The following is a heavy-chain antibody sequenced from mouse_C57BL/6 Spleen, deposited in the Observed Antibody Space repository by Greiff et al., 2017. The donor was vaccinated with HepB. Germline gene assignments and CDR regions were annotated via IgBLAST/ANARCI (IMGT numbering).Heavy chain of an antibody. CDR3: ARKEGDY. Sequence: QVQLKESGPELVKPGASVKISCKASGYAFSSSWMNWVKQRPGKGLEWIGRIYPGDGDTNYNGKFKGKATLTADKSSSTAYMQLSSLTSEDSAVYFCARKEGDYWGQGTTLTVSS. CDR2: IYPGDGDT. J-gene: IGHJ2*01. V-gene: IGHV1-82*01. CDR1: GYAFSSSW.